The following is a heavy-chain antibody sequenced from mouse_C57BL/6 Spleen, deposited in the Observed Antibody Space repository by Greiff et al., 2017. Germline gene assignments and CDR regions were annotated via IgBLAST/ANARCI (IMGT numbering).Heavy chain of an antibody. V-gene: IGHV1-77*01. J-gene: IGHJ1*03. CDR2: IGPGSGST. CDR3: ATYCYSMSHCYFDV. Sequence: VQLQQSGAELVKPGASVKISCKASGYTFTDYYINWVKQRPGQGLEWIGKIGPGSGSTDYNEKFKGKATRTVDKASSTSYMQLSSLTSEDSAVYICATYCYSMSHCYFDVWGTGTTVTVSS. D-gene: IGHD2-12*01. CDR1: GYTFTDYY.